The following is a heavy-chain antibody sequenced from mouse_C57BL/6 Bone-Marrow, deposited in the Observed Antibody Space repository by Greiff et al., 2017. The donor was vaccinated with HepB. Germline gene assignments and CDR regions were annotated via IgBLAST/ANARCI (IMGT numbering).Heavy chain of an antibody. Sequence: VKHQESGAELVRPGTSVKMSCKASGYTFTNYWIGWAKQRPGHGLEWIGDIYPGGGYTNYNEKFKGKATLTADKSSSTAYMQFSSLTSEDSAIYYCARKSNYVYYAMDYWGQGTSVTVSS. CDR2: IYPGGGYT. CDR1: GYTFTNYW. V-gene: IGHV1-63*01. J-gene: IGHJ4*01. D-gene: IGHD2-5*01. CDR3: ARKSNYVYYAMDY.